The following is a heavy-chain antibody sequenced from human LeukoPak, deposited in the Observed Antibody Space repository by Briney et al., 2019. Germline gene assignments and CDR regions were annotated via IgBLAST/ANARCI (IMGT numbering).Heavy chain of an antibody. CDR1: GFTFSTYW. D-gene: IGHD5-24*01. J-gene: IGHJ2*01. CDR3: ARDEGDGYNFWWYFDL. CDR2: INSDGSST. V-gene: IGHV3-74*01. Sequence: PGGSLRLSCAASGFTFSTYWMHWVRQAPGKGLVWVSRINSDGSSTTYADSVKGRFTISRDNAKNSLYLQMNSLRAEDTAVYYCARDEGDGYNFWWYFDLWGRGTLVTVSS.